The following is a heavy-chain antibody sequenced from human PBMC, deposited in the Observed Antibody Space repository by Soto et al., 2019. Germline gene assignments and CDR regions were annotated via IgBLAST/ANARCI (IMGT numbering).Heavy chain of an antibody. J-gene: IGHJ4*02. CDR2: INHSGST. V-gene: IGHV4-34*01. D-gene: IGHD2-8*02. Sequence: SETLSLTCAVYGGSFSGYYWTWIRQPPGTGLEWIGEINHSGSTNYDPSLKSRVTISVDTSKNQFSLKLTSVTAADTVVYYCARGKITGLFDYWGQGTLVTVSS. CDR3: ARGKITGLFDY. CDR1: GGSFSGYY.